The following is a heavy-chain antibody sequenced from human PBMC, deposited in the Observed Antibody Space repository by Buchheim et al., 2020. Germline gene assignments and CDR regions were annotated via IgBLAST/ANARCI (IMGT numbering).Heavy chain of an antibody. CDR2: ITSSSSTI. J-gene: IGHJ4*02. Sequence: EVQLVESGGDLVQPGGSLRLSCAASGFTFSSYRMNWVRQAPGKGLEWVSYITSSSSTIRYADSVRGRFTISRDNAKNSLYLHMNRLRAEDTAVYYCARAYCSGGSCYATIDYWGLGTL. CDR3: ARAYCSGGSCYATIDY. D-gene: IGHD2-15*01. CDR1: GFTFSSYR. V-gene: IGHV3-48*04.